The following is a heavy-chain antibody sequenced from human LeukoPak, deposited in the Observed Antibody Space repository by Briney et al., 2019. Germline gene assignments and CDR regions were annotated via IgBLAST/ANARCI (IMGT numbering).Heavy chain of an antibody. CDR3: AILAAAGPSGY. Sequence: SETLSLTCTVSGGSISGYYWSWIRQPPGKGLEWIGEINHSGSTNYNPSLKSRVTISVDTSKNQFSLKLSSVTAADTAVYYCAILAAAGPSGYWGQGTLVTVSS. CDR1: GGSISGYY. D-gene: IGHD6-13*01. J-gene: IGHJ4*02. V-gene: IGHV4-34*01. CDR2: INHSGST.